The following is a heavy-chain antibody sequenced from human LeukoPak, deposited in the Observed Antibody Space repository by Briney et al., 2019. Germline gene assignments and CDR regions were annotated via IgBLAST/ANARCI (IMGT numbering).Heavy chain of an antibody. V-gene: IGHV4-34*01. CDR2: INHSGST. D-gene: IGHD3-10*01. CDR3: ARDFRYYGSGSYYT. J-gene: IGHJ4*02. Sequence: PSETLSLTCAVYGGSFSGHYWSWIRQPPGKGLEWIGEINHSGSTNYNPSLKSRVTISVDTSKNQFSLKLSSVTAADTAVYYCARDFRYYGSGSYYTWGQGTLVTVSS. CDR1: GGSFSGHY.